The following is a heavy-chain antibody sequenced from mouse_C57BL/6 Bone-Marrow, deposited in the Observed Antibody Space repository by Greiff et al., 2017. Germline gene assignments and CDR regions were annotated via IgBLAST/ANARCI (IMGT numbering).Heavy chain of an antibody. CDR2: IRSKSNNYAT. Sequence: GGGLVQPKGSLKLSCAASGFSFNTYAMNWVRQAPGKGLEWVARIRSKSNNYATYYADSVKDRFTISRDDSESMLYLQMNNLKTEDTAMYYCVRQGVVADYYAMDYWGQGTSVTVSS. J-gene: IGHJ4*01. CDR3: VRQGVVADYYAMDY. D-gene: IGHD1-1*01. V-gene: IGHV10-1*01. CDR1: GFSFNTYA.